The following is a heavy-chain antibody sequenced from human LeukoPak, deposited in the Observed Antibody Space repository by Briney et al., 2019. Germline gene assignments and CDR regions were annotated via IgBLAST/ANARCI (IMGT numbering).Heavy chain of an antibody. CDR1: GGSISNYY. V-gene: IGHV4-59*01. CDR3: AREGVRSGFDL. J-gene: IGHJ5*02. Sequence: MPSETLSLTCTVSGGSISNYYWYWMRQPPGKGLEWIGFVYYGGSTNYNPSLKSRVTISLDTSKIQFSLRLSSVTAADTAVYYCAREGVRSGFDLWGQGTLVTVSS. D-gene: IGHD3-3*01. CDR2: VYYGGST.